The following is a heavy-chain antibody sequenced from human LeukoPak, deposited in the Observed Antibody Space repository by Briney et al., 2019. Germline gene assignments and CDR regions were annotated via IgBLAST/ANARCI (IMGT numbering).Heavy chain of an antibody. Sequence: SETLSLTCTVSGVSISSYYWSCIRQPPGKGLEGIGFIYDSGSTNYNPSLKSRVTISVDTSKNQFSLKLRSVTAADTSVYYCPRTTEAHSWQTRYYSYYMDVWGKGTTVTVS. CDR3: PRTTEAHSWQTRYYSYYMDV. CDR1: GVSISSYY. J-gene: IGHJ6*03. D-gene: IGHD6-13*01. V-gene: IGHV4-59*01. CDR2: IYDSGST.